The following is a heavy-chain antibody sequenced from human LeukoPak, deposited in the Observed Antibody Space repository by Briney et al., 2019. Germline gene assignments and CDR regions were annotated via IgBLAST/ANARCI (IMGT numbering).Heavy chain of an antibody. D-gene: IGHD6-19*01. CDR1: GFTFSNSA. CDR2: LSGSSITT. CDR3: AKGIYSSGWSYFDY. J-gene: IGHJ4*01. V-gene: IGHV3-23*01. Sequence: GGSLRLSCAASGFTFSNSAMSWVRQAPGKGLEWVSTLSGSSITTYYADSVKGRFTISRDNPKNTLYLQMNSLRAEDTAVYYCAKGIYSSGWSYFDYWGHGTLVTVSS.